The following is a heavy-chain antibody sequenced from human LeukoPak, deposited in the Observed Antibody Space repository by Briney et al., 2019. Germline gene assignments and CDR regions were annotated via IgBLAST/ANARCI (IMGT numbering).Heavy chain of an antibody. V-gene: IGHV3-11*01. J-gene: IGHJ4*02. Sequence: GGSLRLSCAASGFTFSDYYMSWIRQAPGKGLEWASYISSGGSTIYYADSVKGRFTISRVNAKNSLYLQMNSLRAEDTAVYYCARDPKQRTLDYWGQGTLVTVSS. CDR2: ISSGGSTI. CDR3: ARDPKQRTLDY. CDR1: GFTFSDYY. D-gene: IGHD2-15*01.